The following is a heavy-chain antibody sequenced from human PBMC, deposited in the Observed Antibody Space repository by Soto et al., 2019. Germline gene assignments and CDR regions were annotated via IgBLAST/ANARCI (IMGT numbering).Heavy chain of an antibody. CDR2: ITGSGGST. D-gene: IGHD2-15*01. Sequence: EVQLLESGGGLVQPGGSLRLSCAASGFTFSSYVMTWVRQAPGKGLEWGPGITGSGGSTYYADSVKGRFTISRDNSQNTLYMQMNGLRDEHTAIYYCAKAGGDCSGGSCYSGQGDYWGQGSLVTVSS. J-gene: IGHJ4*02. V-gene: IGHV3-23*01. CDR1: GFTFSSYV. CDR3: AKAGGDCSGGSCYSGQGDY.